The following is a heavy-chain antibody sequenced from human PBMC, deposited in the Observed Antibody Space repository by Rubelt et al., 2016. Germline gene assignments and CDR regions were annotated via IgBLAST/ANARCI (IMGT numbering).Heavy chain of an antibody. D-gene: IGHD6-13*01. V-gene: IGHV4-34*01. CDR2: INHSGST. J-gene: IGHJ4*02. CDR1: GGSFSGYY. CDR3: ARLRKPLAAADY. Sequence: QVQLQQWGAGLLKPSETLSLTCAVYGGSFSGYYWSWIRQPPGKGLEWIGEINHSGSTNYNPSLKSRVTISVDTSKNQFSLKLSSVTAADTAVYYCARLRKPLAAADYWGQGTLVTVSS.